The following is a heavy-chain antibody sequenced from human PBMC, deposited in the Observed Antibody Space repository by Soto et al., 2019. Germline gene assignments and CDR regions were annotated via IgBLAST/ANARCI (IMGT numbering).Heavy chain of an antibody. CDR1: GFTFSSNY. V-gene: IGHV3-53*01. J-gene: IGHJ6*02. CDR3: ARASLYYYYGMDV. CDR2: IYSGGST. Sequence: LRLSCAASGFTFSSNYMSWVRQAPGKGLEWVSVIYSGGSTYYADSVKGRFTISRDNSKNTLYLQMNSLRAEDTAVYYCARASLYYYYGMDVWGQGTTVTVSS.